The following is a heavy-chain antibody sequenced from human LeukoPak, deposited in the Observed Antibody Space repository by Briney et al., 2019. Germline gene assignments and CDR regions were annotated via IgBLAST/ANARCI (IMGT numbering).Heavy chain of an antibody. D-gene: IGHD3-3*01. CDR1: GYTFTSYY. J-gene: IGHJ4*02. Sequence: ASVTVSCKASGYTFTSYYMHWVRQAPGPGLEWMGRINPNSGGTNYAQKFQGRVTMTRDTSISTAYMELSRLRPDDTAVYYCARGHRNVGLRFLEWLPGDYWGQGTLVTVSS. CDR2: INPNSGGT. CDR3: ARGHRNVGLRFLEWLPGDY. V-gene: IGHV1-2*06.